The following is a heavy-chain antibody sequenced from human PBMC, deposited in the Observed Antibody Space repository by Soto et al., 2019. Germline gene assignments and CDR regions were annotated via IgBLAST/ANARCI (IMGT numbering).Heavy chain of an antibody. CDR1: VFTFSTFA. CDR3: AKGDWADY. Sequence: EVQRLESGVGLVQPGGSLRLSCAASVFTFSTFAMTWVRQGPGKGLEWVAYIGAHDDGYTHYADSVKGRFTVSRDNSKNTLHLQMNSLRADDTAIYYCAKGDWADYWGPGALVTVSS. D-gene: IGHD3-9*01. J-gene: IGHJ4*02. CDR2: IGAHDDGYT. V-gene: IGHV3-23*01.